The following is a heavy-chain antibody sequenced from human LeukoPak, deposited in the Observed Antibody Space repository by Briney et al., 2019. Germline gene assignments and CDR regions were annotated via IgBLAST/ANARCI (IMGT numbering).Heavy chain of an antibody. CDR2: ISGSGGST. CDR1: GFTFSSYA. J-gene: IGHJ4*02. V-gene: IGHV3-23*01. D-gene: IGHD3-22*01. CDR3: AKDVDYYDSSFDFDY. Sequence: GGSLRLSCAASGFTFSSYAMSWVRPAPGKGLEWVSAISGSGGSTYYADSVKGRFTISRDNSKNTLYLQMNSLRAEDTAVYYCAKDVDYYDSSFDFDYWGQGTLVTVSS.